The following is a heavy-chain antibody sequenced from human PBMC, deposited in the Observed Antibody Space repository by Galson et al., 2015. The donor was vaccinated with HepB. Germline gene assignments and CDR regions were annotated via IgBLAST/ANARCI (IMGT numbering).Heavy chain of an antibody. Sequence: SVKVSCKASGDTFSNYAITWVRQAPGQGLEWMGRIIPILGTAFYAQKFQGRVTITADKSTSTAYMDLSRLTSDDTAIYYCARDAAAYCSSTTCPDAFDVWGRGTMVTVSS. V-gene: IGHV1-69*04. CDR3: ARDAAAYCSSTTCPDAFDV. J-gene: IGHJ3*01. D-gene: IGHD2-2*01. CDR2: IIPILGTA. CDR1: GDTFSNYA.